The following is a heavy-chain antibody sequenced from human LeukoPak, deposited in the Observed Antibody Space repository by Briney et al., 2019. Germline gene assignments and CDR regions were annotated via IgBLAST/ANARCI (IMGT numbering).Heavy chain of an antibody. CDR2: IYYGGNT. CDR3: ARHPRTQSWFGETLHYYYYMDV. D-gene: IGHD3-10*01. J-gene: IGHJ6*03. V-gene: IGHV4-39*01. CDR1: GGTISSSSYY. Sequence: SETLSLTCSVSGGTISSSSYYWGLIRQPPGKGLEWIGSIYYGGNTHYNPSLKSRVTISVDTSKNQFSLRLSSVTAADTAVYYCARHPRTQSWFGETLHYYYYMDVWGRRTTVTVSS.